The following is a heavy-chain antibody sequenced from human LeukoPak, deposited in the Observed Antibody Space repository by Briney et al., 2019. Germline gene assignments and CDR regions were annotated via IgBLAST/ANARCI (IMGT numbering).Heavy chain of an antibody. CDR2: IYHSGST. J-gene: IGHJ3*02. V-gene: IGHV4-4*02. D-gene: IGHD2-2*02. CDR1: GGSISSSNW. Sequence: MPSETLSLTCAVSGGSISSSNWWSWVRQPPGKGLEWIGEIYHSGSTNYTPSLKSRVTISVDKSKNQFSLKLSSVTAADTAVYYCARGYCSSTSCYTSAFDIWGQGTMVTVSS. CDR3: ARGYCSSTSCYTSAFDI.